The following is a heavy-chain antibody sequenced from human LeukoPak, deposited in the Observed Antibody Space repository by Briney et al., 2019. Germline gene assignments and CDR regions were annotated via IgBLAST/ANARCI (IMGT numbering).Heavy chain of an antibody. CDR1: GYTFTGYY. J-gene: IGHJ4*02. Sequence: ASVKVSCKASGYTFTGYYMDWVRQAPGQGLEWMGWINPNSGGTNYAQKFQGRVTMTRDTSISTAYMELSSLRSDDTAVYYCARELYTSSWSGFDYWGQGTLVTVSS. V-gene: IGHV1-2*02. CDR3: ARELYTSSWSGFDY. CDR2: INPNSGGT. D-gene: IGHD6-13*01.